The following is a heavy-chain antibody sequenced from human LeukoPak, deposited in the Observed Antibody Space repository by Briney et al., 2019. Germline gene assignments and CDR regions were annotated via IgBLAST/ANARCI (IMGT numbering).Heavy chain of an antibody. D-gene: IGHD6-19*01. CDR3: ARDRLAVAGTEGAFDI. V-gene: IGHV7-4-1*02. CDR1: GYTFTSYA. Sequence: GASVKVSCKASGYTFTSYAMNWVRQAPGQGLEWMGWINTNSGNPTYAQGFTGRFAFSLDTSVSTAYLQISSLKAEDTAVYYCARDRLAVAGTEGAFDIWGQGTMVTVSS. CDR2: INTNSGNP. J-gene: IGHJ3*02.